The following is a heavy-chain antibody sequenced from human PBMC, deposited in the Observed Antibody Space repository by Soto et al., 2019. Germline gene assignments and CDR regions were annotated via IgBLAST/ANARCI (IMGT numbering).Heavy chain of an antibody. CDR1: GGTFSSYA. Sequence: ASLKVSCKASGGTFSSYAISWVRQAPGQGLEWMGGIIPIFGTANYAQKFQGRVTITADESTSTAYMELSSLRSEDTAVYYCARGNYYSSCYRNWFDPWGHGTLVTVS. CDR2: IIPIFGTA. D-gene: IGHD3-22*01. J-gene: IGHJ5*02. CDR3: ARGNYYSSCYRNWFDP. V-gene: IGHV1-69*13.